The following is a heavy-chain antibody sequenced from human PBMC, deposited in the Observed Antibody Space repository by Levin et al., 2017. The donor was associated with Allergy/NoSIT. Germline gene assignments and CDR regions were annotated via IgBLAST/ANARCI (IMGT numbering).Heavy chain of an antibody. CDR2: INHSGST. Sequence: SETLSLTCAVYGGSFSDYSWSWIRQPPGKGLEWIGEINHSGSTNYNPSLKSRVTLSVDTSKNQFSLKLSSVTAADTAVYYCARIRSSYSSGWYISGPKPKTFDYWGQGTLVTVSS. D-gene: IGHD6-19*01. J-gene: IGHJ4*02. CDR3: ARIRSSYSSGWYISGPKPKTFDY. V-gene: IGHV4-34*01. CDR1: GGSFSDYS.